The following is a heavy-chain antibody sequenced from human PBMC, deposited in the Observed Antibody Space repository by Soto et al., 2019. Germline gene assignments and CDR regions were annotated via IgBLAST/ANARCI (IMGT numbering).Heavy chain of an antibody. D-gene: IGHD3-3*01. CDR1: GGSFSGYY. Sequence: SETLSLTCAVYGGSFSGYYWSWIRQPPGKGLEWIGEINHSGSTNYNPPLKSRVTISVDTSKNQFSLKLSSVTAADTAVYYCARGGRRFLEWLSPRRNWFDPWGQGTLVTVSS. CDR3: ARGGRRFLEWLSPRRNWFDP. J-gene: IGHJ5*02. CDR2: INHSGST. V-gene: IGHV4-34*01.